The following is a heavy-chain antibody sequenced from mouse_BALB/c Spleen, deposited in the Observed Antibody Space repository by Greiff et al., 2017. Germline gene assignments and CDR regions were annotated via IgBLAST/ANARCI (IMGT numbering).Heavy chain of an antibody. CDR2: LHYSGST. D-gene: IGHD1-2*01. CDR1: GYSIPSGYS. Sequence: VQLQQSGPDLVKPSQSLSLTCTVTGYSIPSGYSWPLLRQFPGNKLEWMGYLHYSGSTNYNPSLKSRISITRDTSKNQFFLQLNSVTTEDTATYYGARRQGDYGYVYVEGGGEGTT. CDR3: ARRQGDYGYVYVEG. V-gene: IGHV3-1*02. J-gene: IGHJ1*01.